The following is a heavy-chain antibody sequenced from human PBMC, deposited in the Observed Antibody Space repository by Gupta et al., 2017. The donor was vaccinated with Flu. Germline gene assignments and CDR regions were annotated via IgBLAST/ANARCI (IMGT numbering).Heavy chain of an antibody. CDR2: IIPILGIA. CDR1: GGTFSSYT. CDR3: ARPDIVVVPAANQDEDAFDI. D-gene: IGHD2-2*01. V-gene: IGHV1-69*02. J-gene: IGHJ3*02. Sequence: QVQLVQSGAEVKKPGSSVKVSCKASGGTFSSYTISWVRQAPGQGLEWMGRIIPILGIANYAQKFQGRVTITADKSTSTAYMELSSLRSKDTAVYYCARPDIVVVPAANQDEDAFDIWGQGTMVTVSS.